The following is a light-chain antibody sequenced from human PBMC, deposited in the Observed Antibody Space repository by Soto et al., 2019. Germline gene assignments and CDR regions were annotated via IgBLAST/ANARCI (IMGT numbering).Light chain of an antibody. CDR2: DAS. V-gene: IGKV3-11*01. Sequence: ETVLTQSPATLSLSPGERATLSCRASQSVSRFLAWYQQKPGQAPRLLIYDASNRATGIPARFSGSGSGTDFTLTISSLEPDDFAVYYCQQRGNWPPITFGQGTRLDIK. J-gene: IGKJ5*01. CDR1: QSVSRF. CDR3: QQRGNWPPIT.